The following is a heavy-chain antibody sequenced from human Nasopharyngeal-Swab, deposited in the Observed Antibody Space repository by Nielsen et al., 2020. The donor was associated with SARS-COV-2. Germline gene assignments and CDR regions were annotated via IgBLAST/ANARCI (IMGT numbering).Heavy chain of an antibody. Sequence: GESPKIYRASSGFTLSSYGMHWVRQAPGKGLEWVAVIWYDGSNKYYADSVKGRLTISRDNSKNTLYLQMNSLRAEDTAVYYCARDLEVRLSSYSNQDYWGQGTLVTVSS. CDR1: GFTLSSYG. J-gene: IGHJ4*02. CDR3: ARDLEVRLSSYSNQDY. V-gene: IGHV3-33*01. D-gene: IGHD4-11*01. CDR2: IWYDGSNK.